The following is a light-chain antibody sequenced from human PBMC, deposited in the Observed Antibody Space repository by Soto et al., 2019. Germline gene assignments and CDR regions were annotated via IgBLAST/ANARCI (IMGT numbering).Light chain of an antibody. CDR1: QSVPSDS. CDR3: QHYGSSPRT. V-gene: IGKV3-20*01. J-gene: IGKJ1*01. CDR2: AAS. Sequence: EIVLTQSPATLSLSPGEKAILSCRASQSVPSDSLAWYQHKPGQAPRLLIYAASKKATDVPDRFGGCGTGTDFTLSITTVQPEDFAVYYCQHYGSSPRTFGPGTKLEVK.